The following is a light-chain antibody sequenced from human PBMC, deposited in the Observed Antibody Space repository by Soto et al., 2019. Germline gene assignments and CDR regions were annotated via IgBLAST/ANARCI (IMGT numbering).Light chain of an antibody. V-gene: IGKV1-5*01. CDR1: QSISSW. J-gene: IGKJ1*01. Sequence: DIQMTQSPSTLSASVGDRVAITCRASQSISSWLAWYQQKPGEAPKLLIYDASALPRGVPSRFSGSGSGTKFTLTIASLQPDDFATYYCQQYETFSGTFGQGTKVDIK. CDR2: DAS. CDR3: QQYETFSGT.